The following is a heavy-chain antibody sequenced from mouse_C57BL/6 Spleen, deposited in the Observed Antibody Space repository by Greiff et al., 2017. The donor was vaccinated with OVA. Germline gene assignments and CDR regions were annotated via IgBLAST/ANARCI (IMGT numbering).Heavy chain of an antibody. V-gene: IGHV1-83*01. J-gene: IGHJ3*01. Sequence: VQLQQSGPELVQPGASVKMSCKASGYTFTDYYMHWVKQKPGKGLEWIGEIYPGSGNTYYNEKFKGKATLTADTSSSTAYMQLSSLTSEDSAVYFCAREDLLGSFRTFAYWGQGTLVTVSA. CDR3: REDLLGSFRTFAY. D-gene: IGHD2-1*01. CDR2: YPGSGNTY. CDR1: YTFTDYYM.